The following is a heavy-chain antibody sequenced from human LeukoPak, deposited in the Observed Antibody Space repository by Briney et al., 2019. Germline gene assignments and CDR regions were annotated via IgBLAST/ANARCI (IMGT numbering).Heavy chain of an antibody. Sequence: AASVKVSCKASGYTFTSYGISWVRQAPGQGLEWMGWISAYNGNTNYAQKLQGRVTMTTDTSTSTAYMELRSLRSDDTAVYYCARAYHDILTGYYHGWFDPWGQGTLVTVSS. J-gene: IGHJ5*02. CDR1: GYTFTSYG. CDR3: ARAYHDILTGYYHGWFDP. D-gene: IGHD3-9*01. CDR2: ISAYNGNT. V-gene: IGHV1-18*01.